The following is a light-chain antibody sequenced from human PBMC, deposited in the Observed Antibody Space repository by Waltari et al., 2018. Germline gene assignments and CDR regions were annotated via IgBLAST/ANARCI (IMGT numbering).Light chain of an antibody. J-gene: IGKJ1*01. CDR1: QSLVHSSGNTY. CDR3: LQATHWPGT. CDR2: MVS. Sequence: DVVMTQSPLSLPVTLGQPASISCRSSQSLVHSSGNTYLNWFQQRPGQSPRRLIYMVSNRYSGVPDRFSGSVSGTDFTLKISRVEAEDVAVYYCLQATHWPGTFGQGTKVEIK. V-gene: IGKV2-30*02.